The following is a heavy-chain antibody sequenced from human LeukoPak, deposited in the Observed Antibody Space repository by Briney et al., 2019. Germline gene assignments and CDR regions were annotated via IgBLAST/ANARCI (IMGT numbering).Heavy chain of an antibody. CDR2: IYYSGST. J-gene: IGHJ4*02. CDR3: ARVGATVDY. CDR1: GGSISSYY. Sequence: SETLSLNCTVSGGSISSYYWSWIRQPPGKGLEWIGYIYYSGSTNYNPSLKSRVTISVDTSKNQFSLKLSSVTAADTAVYYCARVGATVDYWGQGTLVTVSS. V-gene: IGHV4-59*08. D-gene: IGHD1-26*01.